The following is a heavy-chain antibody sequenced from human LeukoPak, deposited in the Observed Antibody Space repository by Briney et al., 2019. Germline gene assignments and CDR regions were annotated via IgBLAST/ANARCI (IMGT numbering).Heavy chain of an antibody. CDR3: ARGNYGDYYSYYYYYMDV. V-gene: IGHV4-34*01. Sequence: SETLSLTCAVYGGSFSGYYWSWIRQPPGKGLEWIGEINHSGSTNYNPSLESRVTISVDTSKNQFSLKLSSVTAADTAVYYCARGNYGDYYSYYYYYMDVWGKGTTVTVSS. CDR2: INHSGST. J-gene: IGHJ6*03. CDR1: GGSFSGYY. D-gene: IGHD4-17*01.